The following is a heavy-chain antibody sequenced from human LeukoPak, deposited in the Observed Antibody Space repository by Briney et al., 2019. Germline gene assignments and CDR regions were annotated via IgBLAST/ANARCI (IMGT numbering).Heavy chain of an antibody. CDR1: EFLLHLYA. CDR2: ISYDGSNK. Sequence: GGSLRLSCGVCEFLLHLYAQLWVPQAPGKGLEWVAVISYDGSNKYYADSVKGRFTILRDNSKNTLYLQMNSLRAEDKAAYYCATYEPTTSRYYLDYWGQGTLVTVSS. V-gene: IGHV3-30*04. J-gene: IGHJ4*02. D-gene: IGHD1-26*01. CDR3: ATYEPTTSRYYLDY.